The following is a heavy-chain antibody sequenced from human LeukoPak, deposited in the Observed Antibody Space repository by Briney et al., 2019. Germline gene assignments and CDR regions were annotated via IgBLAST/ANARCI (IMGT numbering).Heavy chain of an antibody. D-gene: IGHD4-11*01. J-gene: IGHJ6*03. CDR2: IYWDDDK. CDR3: VLYRKPVGYSYYYYMDV. V-gene: IGHV2-5*04. Sequence: SGPTLVKPTQTLTLTCSLSGFSLSSSGVGVGWIRQPPGKALEWLAHIYWDDDKRYNPSLKNRLTITKATSQNHVVLLMTNMDPVDTGTYYCVLYRKPVGYSYYYYMDVWGRGTTVTVSS. CDR1: GFSLSSSGVG.